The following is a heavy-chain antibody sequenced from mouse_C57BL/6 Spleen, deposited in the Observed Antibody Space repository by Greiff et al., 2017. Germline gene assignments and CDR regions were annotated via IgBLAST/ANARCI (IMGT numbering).Heavy chain of an antibody. D-gene: IGHD2-2*01. J-gene: IGHJ4*01. V-gene: IGHV2-9-1*01. CDR2: IWTGGGT. Sequence: QVQLKQSGPGLVAPSQRLSITCTVSGFSFTSYAISWVRQPPGKGLEWLGVIWTGGGTNYNSALKSRLSISKDNSKSQVFLKMNSLQTDDTARYYCARNVGGYDLYAMDYWGQGTSVTVSS. CDR1: GFSFTSYA. CDR3: ARNVGGYDLYAMDY.